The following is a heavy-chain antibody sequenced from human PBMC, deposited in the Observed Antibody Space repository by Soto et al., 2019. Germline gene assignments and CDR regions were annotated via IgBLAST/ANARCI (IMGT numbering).Heavy chain of an antibody. V-gene: IGHV3-21*01. Sequence: EVQLVESGGGLVKPGGSLRLSCAASGFTFSSYSMNWVRQAPGKGLEWVSSISSSSSYIYYADSVKGRFTISRDNAKNSLYLQMNSLRAEDTAVYYCARDGPYYYYYGMDVWGQGTTVTVSS. J-gene: IGHJ6*02. CDR3: ARDGPYYYYYGMDV. CDR1: GFTFSSYS. CDR2: ISSSSSYI.